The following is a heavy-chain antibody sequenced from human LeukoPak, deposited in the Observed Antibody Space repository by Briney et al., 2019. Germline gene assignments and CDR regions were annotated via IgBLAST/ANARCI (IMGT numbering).Heavy chain of an antibody. D-gene: IGHD5-12*01. CDR1: GFTFSRFW. J-gene: IGHJ4*02. V-gene: IGHV3-7*04. Sequence: GGSLRLSCAASGFTFSRFWMSWVRQAPGKGLEWVANIKQDGSEKYYVDSVKGRFTISRDNAKNSLYLQMNSLRAEDTAVFYCARDGTYTDYDPDFDIWGQGTLLTDCS. CDR2: IKQDGSEK. CDR3: ARDGTYTDYDPDFDI.